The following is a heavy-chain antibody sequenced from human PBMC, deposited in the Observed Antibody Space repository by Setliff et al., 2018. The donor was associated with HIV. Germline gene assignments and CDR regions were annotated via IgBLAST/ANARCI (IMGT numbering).Heavy chain of an antibody. CDR1: GFAFTDYW. J-gene: IGHJ4*02. D-gene: IGHD6-6*01. CDR2: INVDGSSI. Sequence: GGSLRLSCAASGFAFTDYWMHWVRQVPGQGLVWVSRINVDGSSISYADSVKGRFTISRDNAKNTLFLQMNSLRAEDTAVYYCARLPQDVRSSIDFWGQGTLVTVSS. V-gene: IGHV3-74*01. CDR3: ARLPQDVRSSIDF.